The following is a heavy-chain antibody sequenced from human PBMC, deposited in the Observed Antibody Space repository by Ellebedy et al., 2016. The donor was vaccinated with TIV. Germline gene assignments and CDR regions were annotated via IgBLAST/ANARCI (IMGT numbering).Heavy chain of an antibody. CDR2: IIPLLGTA. V-gene: IGHV1-69*04. D-gene: IGHD3-16*02. CDR1: GGTFSSYA. CDR3: ARAFPYDYVWGSYRPPDS. J-gene: IGHJ4*02. Sequence: SVKVSXXASGGTFSSYAICWVRQAPGQGLEWVGRIIPLLGTANYAQKFHGRVTITADRSTTTAYTELSSLKSEDTAIYYCARAFPYDYVWGSYRPPDSWGQGTLVTVSS.